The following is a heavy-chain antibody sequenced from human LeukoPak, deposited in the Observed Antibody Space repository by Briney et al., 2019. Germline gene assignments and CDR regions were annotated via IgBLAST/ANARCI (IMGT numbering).Heavy chain of an antibody. CDR2: ISSSNLTI. CDR1: GFTVSSNY. CDR3: ASWLSKSA. J-gene: IGHJ5*02. D-gene: IGHD3-10*01. V-gene: IGHV3-48*01. Sequence: GGSLRLSCAASGFTVSSNYMSWVRQAPGKGLEWVSYISSSNLTIYYADSVKGRFTISRDNAKNSLYLQMNSLRAEDTAVYYCASWLSKSAWGQGTLVTVSS.